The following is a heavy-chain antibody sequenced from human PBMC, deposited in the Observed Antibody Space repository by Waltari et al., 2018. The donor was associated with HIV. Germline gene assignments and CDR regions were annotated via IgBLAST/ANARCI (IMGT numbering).Heavy chain of an antibody. CDR1: SGSIISGNYY. V-gene: IGHV4-61*02. J-gene: IGHJ2*01. D-gene: IGHD3-10*01. CDR3: ARALDYYESGSFPLWFFDV. Sequence: QVQLQESGPGLVKPSQTLSLTCTVSSGSIISGNYYWSWIRQPAGKGLEWIGRVYTSGSTNYNPSLKNRVTISIDTSRNQFSLRLSSVAAADTAVYYCARALDYYESGSFPLWFFDVWGRGTLVTVSS. CDR2: VYTSGST.